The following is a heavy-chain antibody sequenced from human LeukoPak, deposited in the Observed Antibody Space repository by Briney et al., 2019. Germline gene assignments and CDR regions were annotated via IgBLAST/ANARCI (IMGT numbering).Heavy chain of an antibody. CDR1: GFTFSSYA. D-gene: IGHD6-19*01. CDR2: ISGSGGST. J-gene: IGHJ4*02. CDR3: AKGVAVASNFDY. V-gene: IGHV3-23*01. Sequence: GGSLRLSCATSGFTFSSYAMSWVRQAPGKGLEWVSAISGSGGSTYYADSVKGRFTISRDNSKNTLYLQMNSLRAEDTAVYYCAKGVAVASNFDYWGQGTLVTVSS.